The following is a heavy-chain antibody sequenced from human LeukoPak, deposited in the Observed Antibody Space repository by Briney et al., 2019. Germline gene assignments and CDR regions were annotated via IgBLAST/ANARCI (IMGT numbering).Heavy chain of an antibody. CDR3: ARSLSGWYLGFDY. CDR1: GGSISSSDYY. D-gene: IGHD6-19*01. J-gene: IGHJ4*02. CDR2: IYYSGTT. Sequence: SETLSLTCTVSGGSISSSDYYWGWLRQPPGKGLEWIGSIYYSGTTYYNPSLKSRVTISIATSKNQFSLKLSSVTAADTAVYYCARSLSGWYLGFDYWGQGTLVTVSS. V-gene: IGHV4-39*07.